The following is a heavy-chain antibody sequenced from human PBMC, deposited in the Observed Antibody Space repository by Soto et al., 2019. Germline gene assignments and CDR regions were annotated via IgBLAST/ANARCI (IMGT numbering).Heavy chain of an antibody. CDR2: INSDGSST. V-gene: IGHV3-74*01. Sequence: EVQLVESGGGLVQPGGSLRLSCAASGFTFSSYWMHWVRQAPGKGLVWVSRINSDGSSTSYADSVKGRFTISRDNAKNXLYLQMXSLRAXDTAVYYCARDPMYSSGWFHYYYYGMDVWG. CDR1: GFTFSSYW. CDR3: ARDPMYSSGWFHYYYYGMDV. D-gene: IGHD6-19*01. J-gene: IGHJ6*02.